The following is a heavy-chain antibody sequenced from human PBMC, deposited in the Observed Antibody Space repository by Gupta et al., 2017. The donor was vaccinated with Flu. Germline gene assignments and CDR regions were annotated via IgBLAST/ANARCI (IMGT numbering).Heavy chain of an antibody. CDR3: AKLRPGFGGLMDV. CDR1: FSSYA. Sequence: FSSYAMSWVRQAQGKGLEWVSAISGSGGSTYYADSVKGRFTSSRDNSKNTLYLQMNSLRAEDTAVYYCAKLRPGFGGLMDVWGKGTTVTVSA. J-gene: IGHJ6*04. CDR2: ISGSGGST. D-gene: IGHD3-10*01. V-gene: IGHV3-23*01.